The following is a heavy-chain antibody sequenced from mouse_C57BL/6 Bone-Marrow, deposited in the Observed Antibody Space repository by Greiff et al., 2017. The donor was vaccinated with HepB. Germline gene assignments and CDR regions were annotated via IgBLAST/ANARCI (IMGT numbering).Heavy chain of an antibody. D-gene: IGHD2-2*01. CDR2: IFPTDSYT. V-gene: IGHV1-69*01. J-gene: IGHJ3*01. CDR1: GYTFTSYW. Sequence: VQLQQPGAELVMPGASVKLSCKASGYTFTSYWMHWVKQRPGQGLEWIGEIFPTDSYTNYNQKFQGKSTLTVDTSSSTAYMQLSSLTSADSAFYYCARGRDYGYEDGSWFAYWGQGTLVTVSA. CDR3: ARGRDYGYEDGSWFAY.